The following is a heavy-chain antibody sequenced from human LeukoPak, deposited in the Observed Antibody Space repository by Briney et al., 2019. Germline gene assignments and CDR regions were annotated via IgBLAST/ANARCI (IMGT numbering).Heavy chain of an antibody. CDR1: GFTFSSYV. CDR2: ISGSGGST. V-gene: IGHV3-23*01. J-gene: IGHJ4*02. CDR3: AKSHDSSGSHC. D-gene: IGHD3-22*01. Sequence: GGSLRLSCAASGFTFSSYVMSWVRQAPGKGLEWVSAISGSGGSTYYADSVKGRFTISRDNSKNTLYMQMNSLRAEDTAVYYCAKSHDSSGSHCWGQGTLVTVSS.